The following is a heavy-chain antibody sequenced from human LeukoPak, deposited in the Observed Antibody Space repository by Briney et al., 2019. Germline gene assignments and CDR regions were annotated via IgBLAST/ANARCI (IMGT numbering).Heavy chain of an antibody. CDR3: ARSIYYDSSGPDAFDI. V-gene: IGHV1-2*02. CDR1: GYTFTGYY. CDR2: INPNSGGT. Sequence: ASVKVSCKASGYTFTGYYMHWVRQAPGQGLEWMGWINPNSGGTNYAQKFQGRVTMTRDTSISTAYMELSRLRSDDTAVYYCARSIYYDSSGPDAFDIWGQGTMVTVSS. D-gene: IGHD3-22*01. J-gene: IGHJ3*02.